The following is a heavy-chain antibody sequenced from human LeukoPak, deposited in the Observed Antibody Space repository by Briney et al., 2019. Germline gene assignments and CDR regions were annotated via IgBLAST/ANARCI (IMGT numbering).Heavy chain of an antibody. V-gene: IGHV5-51*01. J-gene: IGHJ4*02. CDR2: IYPGDSDS. D-gene: IGHD3-10*01. CDR1: GYSFTNYW. CDR3: ARPVRGSGSYVYFDY. Sequence: GESLKISCKGSGYSFTNYWIGWVRQMPGKGLEWMGIIYPGDSDSRYSPSFQGQVTISVDKSISTAYLQWSSLKASGTAMYFCARPVRGSGSYVYFDYWGQGTLVTVSS.